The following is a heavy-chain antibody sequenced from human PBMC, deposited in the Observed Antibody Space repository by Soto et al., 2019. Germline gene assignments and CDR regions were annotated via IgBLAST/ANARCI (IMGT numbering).Heavy chain of an antibody. CDR2: ISSSSSYM. CDR1: GFTFSAYG. Sequence: LRLSCAASGFTFSAYGMNWARQAPGKGLEWVAYISSSSSYMYYADSVKGRFTVSRDNAQKSLYLEMNSLRADDTAVYYCARDFPRLLPHLTSGYFQHWGQGTLVTVSS. J-gene: IGHJ1*01. V-gene: IGHV3-21*01. CDR3: ARDFPRLLPHLTSGYFQH.